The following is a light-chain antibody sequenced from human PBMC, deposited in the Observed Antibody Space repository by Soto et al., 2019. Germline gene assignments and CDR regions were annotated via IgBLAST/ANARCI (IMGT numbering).Light chain of an antibody. CDR3: QQRSSWPRT. J-gene: IGKJ1*01. CDR2: DAS. V-gene: IGKV3-11*01. Sequence: EIVLTQSPANLSLSPGERATLSCRASQSVYSYLAWFQQIPGQAPRLLMYDASKRATGIPARFSGSGSGTDFTLTISSLEPEDFAVYYCQQRSSWPRTFGQGTRWIS. CDR1: QSVYSY.